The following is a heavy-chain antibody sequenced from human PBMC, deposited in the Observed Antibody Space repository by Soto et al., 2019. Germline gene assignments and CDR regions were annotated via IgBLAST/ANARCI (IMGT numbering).Heavy chain of an antibody. CDR3: ARGTPGGGGGGFDI. CDR1: GGSISSGGYY. V-gene: IGHV4-31*03. CDR2: IYFSGST. Sequence: QVQLQESGPGLVKPSQTLSLTCTVSGGSISSGGYYWNWIRQHAGKGLEWIGYIYFSGSTYYNPSLTSRVTISIDTSRSQFSLQLSAVTAADTAVFYCARGTPGGGGGGFDIWGQGTMVTVSS. D-gene: IGHD3-16*01. J-gene: IGHJ3*02.